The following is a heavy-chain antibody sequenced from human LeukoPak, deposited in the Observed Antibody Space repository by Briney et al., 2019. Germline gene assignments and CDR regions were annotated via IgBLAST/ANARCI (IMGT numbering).Heavy chain of an antibody. Sequence: GGSLRLSCAASGFTFSSYWMHWVRQAPGKGLVWVSRINSDGSSTSYADSVKGRFTISRDNAKNTLYLQMNSLRAEDTAVYYCAKPPNRNRQRLWFGGNDAFDIWGQGTMVTVSS. CDR2: INSDGSST. CDR3: AKPPNRNRQRLWFGGNDAFDI. CDR1: GFTFSSYW. V-gene: IGHV3-74*01. J-gene: IGHJ3*02. D-gene: IGHD3-10*01.